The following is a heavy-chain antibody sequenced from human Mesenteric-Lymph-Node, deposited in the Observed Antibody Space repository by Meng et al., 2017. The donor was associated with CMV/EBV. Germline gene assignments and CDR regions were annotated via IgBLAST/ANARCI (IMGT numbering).Heavy chain of an antibody. D-gene: IGHD3-3*01. V-gene: IGHV3-48*03. CDR2: ISSSGSTI. CDR3: ARDSESRSYYDFWSGPRGNNYYYYYGMDV. CDR1: GFTFSSYE. Sequence: GESLKISCAASGFTFSSYEMNWVRQAPGKGLEWVSYISSSGSTIYYADSVKGRFTISRDNAKNSLYLQMNSLRAEDTAVYYCARDSESRSYYDFWSGPRGNNYYYYYGMDVWGQGTTVTVSS. J-gene: IGHJ6*02.